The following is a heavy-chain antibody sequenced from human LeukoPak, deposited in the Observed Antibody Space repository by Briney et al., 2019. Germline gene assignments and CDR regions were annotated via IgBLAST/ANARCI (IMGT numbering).Heavy chain of an antibody. CDR2: INHSGST. CDR3: ATRTFDY. V-gene: IGHV4-30-4*08. Sequence: SQTLSLTCTVSGGSISSGDYYWSWIRQPPGKGLEWIGEINHSGSTNYDPSLKSRVTISVDTSKNQFSLKLSSVTAADTAVYYCATRTFDYWGQGTLVTVSS. D-gene: IGHD2-2*01. CDR1: GGSISSGDYY. J-gene: IGHJ4*02.